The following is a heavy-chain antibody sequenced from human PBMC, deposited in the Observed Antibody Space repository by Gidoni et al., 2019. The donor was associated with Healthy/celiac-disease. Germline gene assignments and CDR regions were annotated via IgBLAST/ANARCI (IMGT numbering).Heavy chain of an antibody. CDR3: ASSSGWYGSAFDI. V-gene: IGHV4-61*02. CDR1: GGSISSGIYS. D-gene: IGHD6-19*01. J-gene: IGHJ3*02. CDR2: IYPSGST. Sequence: QVQLQESGPGLVTPSQTLSLTCTFSGGSISSGIYSWSWIRQTAGKGLEWIGRIYPSGSTNYNPSLKSRVTISVDTSKNQFSLKLSSVTAADTAVYYCASSSGWYGSAFDIWGQGTMVTVSS.